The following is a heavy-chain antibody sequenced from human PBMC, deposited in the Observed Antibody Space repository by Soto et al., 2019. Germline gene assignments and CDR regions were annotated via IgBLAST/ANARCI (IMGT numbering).Heavy chain of an antibody. CDR1: GFTVSSNY. CDR2: MYTSGRT. Sequence: EMQLVESGGGLVQPGGSLRLSCAVSGFTVSSNYMTWVRQPPGKGLEWVSVMYTSGRTYYGDSVKGRVTISRDNSKNTLYLQMNSLIVEDTAVYYCARTLASARQVDYWGQGTLVTVSS. V-gene: IGHV3-66*01. CDR3: ARTLASARQVDY. D-gene: IGHD6-13*01. J-gene: IGHJ4*02.